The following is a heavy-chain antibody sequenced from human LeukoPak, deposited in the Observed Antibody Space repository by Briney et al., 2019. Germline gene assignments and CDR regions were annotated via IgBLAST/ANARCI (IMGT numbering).Heavy chain of an antibody. CDR3: ASGGAYSSSWYYFDY. V-gene: IGHV1-69*04. CDR1: GGTFSSYA. Sequence: SVKVSCKASGGTFSSYAISWVRQAPGQGLEWMGRIIPILGIANHAQKFQGRVTITADKSTSTAYMELSSLRSEDTAVYYCASGGAYSSSWYYFDYWGQGTLVTVSS. D-gene: IGHD6-13*01. CDR2: IIPILGIA. J-gene: IGHJ4*02.